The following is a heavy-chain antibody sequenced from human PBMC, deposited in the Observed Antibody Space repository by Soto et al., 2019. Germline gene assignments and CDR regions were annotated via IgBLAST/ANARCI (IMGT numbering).Heavy chain of an antibody. CDR3: GRPYCTGSSCPRAHYGLDV. D-gene: IGHD2-2*01. Sequence: GGSLRLSCAASGFTFSDHFMDWVRQAPGKGLEWVGRTASRAESYTTGYAASVKGRFTISRDDSKNSLYLQMNSLKTEDTAVYYCGRPYCTGSSCPRAHYGLDVWRQRTTFTLSS. V-gene: IGHV3-72*01. CDR1: GFTFSDHF. CDR2: TASRAESYTT. J-gene: IGHJ6*02.